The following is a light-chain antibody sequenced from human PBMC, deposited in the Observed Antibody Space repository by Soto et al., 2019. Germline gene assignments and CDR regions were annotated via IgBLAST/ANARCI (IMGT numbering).Light chain of an antibody. CDR1: TSNIGSNT. V-gene: IGLV1-44*01. J-gene: IGLJ1*01. CDR3: GAWDDSLNGNYV. Sequence: SVLSQPPSASVTPGQRVTISCSGSTSNIGSNTVNWYQQLPGTAPKLLIYNNNERPSGVPDRFSGSKSGTSASLAISGLQSDDEADYYRGAWDDSLNGNYVFGTGTKVTVL. CDR2: NNN.